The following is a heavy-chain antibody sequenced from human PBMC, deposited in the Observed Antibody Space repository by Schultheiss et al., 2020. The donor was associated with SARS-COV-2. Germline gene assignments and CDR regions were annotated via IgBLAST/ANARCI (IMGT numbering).Heavy chain of an antibody. CDR3: ARGHTGRPRTFDY. CDR2: IWFDGSNK. V-gene: IGHV3-33*01. CDR1: GFTFSSYG. J-gene: IGHJ4*02. Sequence: GGSLKLSCAASGFTFSSYGMHWVRQAPGKGLEWVAVIWFDGSNKYYADSVKGRFTISRDNSKNTPYLQINSLGAEDTAVYYCARGHTGRPRTFDYWGQGTLVTVSS. D-gene: IGHD1-14*01.